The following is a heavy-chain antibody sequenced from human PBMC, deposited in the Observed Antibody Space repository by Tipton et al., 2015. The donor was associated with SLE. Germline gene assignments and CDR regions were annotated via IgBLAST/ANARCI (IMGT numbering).Heavy chain of an antibody. J-gene: IGHJ6*02. CDR1: GFTFRTYS. CDR3: ARLIGYLGYYYYGMDV. Sequence: SLRLSCVGSGFTFRTYSMTWVRQAPGKGLEWVSTISGGGGSTYYADSVRGRFTISRDNSKNTLSLQMNSLRAEDTAVYYCARLIGYLGYYYYGMDVWGQGTTVTVSS. D-gene: IGHD2-8*01. V-gene: IGHV3-23*01. CDR2: ISGGGGST.